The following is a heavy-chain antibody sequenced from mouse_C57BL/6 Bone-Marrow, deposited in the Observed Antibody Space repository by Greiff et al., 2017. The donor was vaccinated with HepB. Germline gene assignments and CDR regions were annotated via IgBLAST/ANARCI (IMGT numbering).Heavy chain of an antibody. J-gene: IGHJ4*01. V-gene: IGHV1-26*01. CDR1: GYTFTDYY. CDR3: ASSHGEDY. CDR2: INPNNGGT. Sequence: EVQLQQSGPELVKPGASVKISCKASGYTFTDYYMNWVKQSHGKSLEWIGDINPNNGGTSYNQKFKGKATLTVDKSSSTAYMELRSLTSEDSAVYYCASSHGEDYWGQGTSVTVSS.